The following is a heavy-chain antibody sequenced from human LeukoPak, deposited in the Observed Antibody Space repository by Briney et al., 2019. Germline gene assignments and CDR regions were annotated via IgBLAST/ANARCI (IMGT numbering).Heavy chain of an antibody. CDR3: ARDGVMITGTMTY. CDR1: GFTFSDYY. J-gene: IGHJ4*02. CDR2: ISSSSSYI. V-gene: IGHV3-11*06. D-gene: IGHD1-7*01. Sequence: GGSLRLSCAASGFTFSDYYMSWIRQAPGKGLEWVSSISSSSSYIYYADSVKGRFTISRDNAKNSLYLQMNSLRAEDTAVYYCARDGVMITGTMTYWGQGTLVTVSS.